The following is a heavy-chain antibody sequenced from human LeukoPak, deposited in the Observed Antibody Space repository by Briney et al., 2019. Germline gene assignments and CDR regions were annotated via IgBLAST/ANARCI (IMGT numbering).Heavy chain of an antibody. CDR2: ISSDGSDK. CDR1: GFTFSSYG. D-gene: IGHD4-23*01. CDR3: AKGSATTVVTIDY. Sequence: GKSLRLSCAASGFTFSSYGMHWVRQAPGKGLEWVAVISSDGSDKYYADSVKGRFTISRDNSKNTMYLQMNSLRDEDTAVYYCAKGSATTVVTIDYWGQGSLVTVSS. V-gene: IGHV3-30*18. J-gene: IGHJ4*01.